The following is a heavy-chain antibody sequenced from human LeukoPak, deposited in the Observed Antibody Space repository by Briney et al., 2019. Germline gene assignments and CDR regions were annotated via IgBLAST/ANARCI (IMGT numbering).Heavy chain of an antibody. CDR3: AAGPYGGNTPFDY. D-gene: IGHD4-23*01. Sequence: GGSLRLSCAASGFTFSTYAMSWVRQAPGKGLEWVSGISGSGGVTNYEDSVKGRFTISRDNFNNTLYLQMNNLRAEDTALYYCAAGPYGGNTPFDYWGQGTLVTISS. J-gene: IGHJ4*02. CDR2: ISGSGGVT. V-gene: IGHV3-23*01. CDR1: GFTFSTYA.